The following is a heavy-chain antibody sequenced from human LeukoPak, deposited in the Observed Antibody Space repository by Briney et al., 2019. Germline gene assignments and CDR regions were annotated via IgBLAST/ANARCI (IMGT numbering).Heavy chain of an antibody. CDR3: AKRRHYYDTSGPVDY. D-gene: IGHD3-22*01. Sequence: GGSLRLSCAASGFTFSSYAMSWVRQAPGKGLEWVSGISGSGGGTYYADSVKGRFTISRDKSKNTLFLQMNSLRAEDTAVYYCAKRRHYYDTSGPVDYWGQGTLVTVSS. CDR1: GFTFSSYA. J-gene: IGHJ4*02. CDR2: ISGSGGGT. V-gene: IGHV3-23*01.